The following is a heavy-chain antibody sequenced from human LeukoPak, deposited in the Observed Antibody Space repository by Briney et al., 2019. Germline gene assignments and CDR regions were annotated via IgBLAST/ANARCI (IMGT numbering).Heavy chain of an antibody. V-gene: IGHV4-61*01. CDR3: ASTEGAAPFDY. J-gene: IGHJ4*02. CDR1: GGSVSSGSYY. CDR2: IYYSGST. D-gene: IGHD1-1*01. Sequence: PSETLSLTCTVSGGSVSSGSYYWSWIRQPPGKGLEWIGYIYYSGSTNYNPSLKSRVTISVDTSKNQFSLKLSSGTAADTAVYYCASTEGAAPFDYWGQGTLVTVSS.